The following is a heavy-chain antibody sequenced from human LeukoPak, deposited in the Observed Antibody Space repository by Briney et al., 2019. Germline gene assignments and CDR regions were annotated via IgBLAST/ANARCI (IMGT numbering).Heavy chain of an antibody. CDR1: GGSFSGYY. D-gene: IGHD3-10*01. Sequence: SETLSLTCAVYGGSFSGYYWSWIRQPPGKGLEWIGEINHSGSTNYNPSLKSRVTISVDTSKNQFSLKLSSVTAAGTAVYYCARGGRYYSRTHIDYWGQGTLVTVSS. CDR3: ARGGRYYSRTHIDY. V-gene: IGHV4-34*01. CDR2: INHSGST. J-gene: IGHJ4*02.